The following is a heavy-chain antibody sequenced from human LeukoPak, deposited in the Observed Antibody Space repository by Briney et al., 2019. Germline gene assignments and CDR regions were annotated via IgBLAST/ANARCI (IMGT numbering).Heavy chain of an antibody. D-gene: IGHD3-10*01. CDR1: GYTFINYY. V-gene: IGHV1-46*01. CDR3: AREGYGSGRRLGMDV. Sequence: GASVKVSCKASGYTFINYYMHWVRQAPGQQLEWMGIINPSGGSATYAQKIQGRVTLTRDTSTSTVYMELSSLRSDDTSVYYCAREGYGSGRRLGMDVWGQGTTVTVSS. CDR2: INPSGGSA. J-gene: IGHJ6*02.